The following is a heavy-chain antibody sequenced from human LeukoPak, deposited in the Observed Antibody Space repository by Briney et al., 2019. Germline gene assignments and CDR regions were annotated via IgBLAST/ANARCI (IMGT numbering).Heavy chain of an antibody. CDR1: GGSFSGYY. Sequence: TSETLSLTCAVYGGSFSGYYWSWIRQPPGKGLEWIGEINHSGSTNYNPSLKSRVTISVDTSKNQFSLKLSSVTAADTAVYYCARGRLTGYDYYHYGMDVWGQGTTVTVSS. D-gene: IGHD3-9*01. J-gene: IGHJ6*02. V-gene: IGHV4-34*01. CDR2: INHSGST. CDR3: ARGRLTGYDYYHYGMDV.